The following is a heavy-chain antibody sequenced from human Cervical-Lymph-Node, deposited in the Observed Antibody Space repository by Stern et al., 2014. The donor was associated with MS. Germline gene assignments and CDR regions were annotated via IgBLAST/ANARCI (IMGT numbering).Heavy chain of an antibody. CDR1: GGSITTYY. CDR2: IFQYGST. D-gene: IGHD2-8*02. J-gene: IGHJ3*01. CDR3: ARRRTGFDL. V-gene: IGHV4-59*01. Sequence: VQLVESGPGLVKPSETLSLTCLVSGGSITTYYWSWIRQSPRKGLEWIGYIFQYGSTNRNPSLKSRATISVDTSNNQVSLKLRSVTPADTAVYYCARRRTGFDLWGQGTMVTVSS.